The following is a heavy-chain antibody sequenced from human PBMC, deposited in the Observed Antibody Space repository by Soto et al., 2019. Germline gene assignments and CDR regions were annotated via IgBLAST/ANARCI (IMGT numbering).Heavy chain of an antibody. V-gene: IGHV1-18*01. D-gene: IGHD5-18*01. Sequence: SVTVCCKASGYTFTSYGISWVRQAPGQGLEWMGWISAYNGNTNYAQKLQGRVTMTTDTSTSTTYMELRSLRSDDTAVYYCARGLDTAMVNPFDYWGQGTLVTVSS. CDR1: GYTFTSYG. J-gene: IGHJ4*02. CDR2: ISAYNGNT. CDR3: ARGLDTAMVNPFDY.